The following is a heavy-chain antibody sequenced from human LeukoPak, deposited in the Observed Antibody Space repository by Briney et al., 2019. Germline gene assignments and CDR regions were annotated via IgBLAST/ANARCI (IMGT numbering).Heavy chain of an antibody. J-gene: IGHJ3*02. Sequence: PSETLSLTCTVSGGSISSYYWGWIRQPAGKGLEWIGRIYTSGSTNYNPSLKSRVTMSVDTSKNQFSLKLSSVTAADTAVYYCARDWVVPAARGGVDAFDIWGQGTMVTVSS. D-gene: IGHD2-2*01. CDR2: IYTSGST. CDR3: ARDWVVPAARGGVDAFDI. CDR1: GGSISSYY. V-gene: IGHV4-4*07.